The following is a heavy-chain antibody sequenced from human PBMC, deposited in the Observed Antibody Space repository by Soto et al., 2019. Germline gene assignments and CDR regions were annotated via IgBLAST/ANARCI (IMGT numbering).Heavy chain of an antibody. V-gene: IGHV3-23*01. Sequence: LRLSCAASGFPFSSYAMSWVRQAPGKGLEWVSAISGSGGRTYYAVSVKGRFTISRDNSKNTLYLQMNSLTAEYTPVSYCAPSSVSYFFVYWGQGTLVTVSS. J-gene: IGHJ4*01. CDR1: GFPFSSYA. CDR2: ISGSGGRT. CDR3: APSSVSYFFVY. D-gene: IGHD1-26*01.